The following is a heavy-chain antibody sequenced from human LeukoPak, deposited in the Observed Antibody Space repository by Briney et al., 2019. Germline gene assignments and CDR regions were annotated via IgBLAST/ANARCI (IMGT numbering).Heavy chain of an antibody. J-gene: IGHJ4*02. D-gene: IGHD6-19*01. V-gene: IGHV3-66*04. CDR1: GFTVSSNY. CDR2: IYSSGST. Sequence: PGGSLRLSCAASGFTVSSNYMSWVRQAPGKGLEFVSIIYSSGSTYYADSVKGRFTISRDNAKNTLYLQMNSLRAEDTAVYYCARQGPMPLAGTGQDHWGQGTLVTVSS. CDR3: ARQGPMPLAGTGQDH.